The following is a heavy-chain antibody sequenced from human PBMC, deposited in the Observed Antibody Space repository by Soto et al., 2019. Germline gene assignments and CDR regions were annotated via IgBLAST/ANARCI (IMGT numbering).Heavy chain of an antibody. D-gene: IGHD6-19*01. Sequence: ASVKVSCKASGYTFTSYGIIWVRQAPGQGLEWMGWISAYNGNTNYAQKLQGRVTMTTDTSTSTAYMELRSLRSDDTAVYYCARDNDSSGWYLRAPPDYWGQGTLVTVSS. J-gene: IGHJ4*02. V-gene: IGHV1-18*01. CDR3: ARDNDSSGWYLRAPPDY. CDR2: ISAYNGNT. CDR1: GYTFTSYG.